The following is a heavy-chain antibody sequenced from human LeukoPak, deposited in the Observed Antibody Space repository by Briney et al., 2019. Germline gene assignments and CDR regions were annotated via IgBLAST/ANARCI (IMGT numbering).Heavy chain of an antibody. J-gene: IGHJ6*03. D-gene: IGHD3-22*01. CDR2: MYHSGST. V-gene: IGHV4-38-2*02. CDR3: ARPYSYDSGGYYYMDV. Sequence: SETLSLTCTVSGYSISSGYYWGWIRQPPGKGLEGIGSMYHSGSTYYNPSLKSRVTISVDTSKNQFSLKLSSVTAADTAVYYCARPYSYDSGGYYYMDVWGKGTTVTVSS. CDR1: GYSISSGYY.